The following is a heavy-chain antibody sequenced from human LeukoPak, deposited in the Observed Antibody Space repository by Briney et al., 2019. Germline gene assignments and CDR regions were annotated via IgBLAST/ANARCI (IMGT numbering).Heavy chain of an antibody. CDR2: IKQDGSEK. J-gene: IGHJ6*03. D-gene: IGHD6-13*01. V-gene: IGHV3-7*01. CDR1: GFTFSSYW. Sequence: PGGSLRPSCAASGFTFSSYWMSWVRQAPGKGLEWVANIKQDGSEKYYVDSVKGRFTISRDNAKNSLYLQMNSLRAEDTAVYYCARDAAAAAYYYYYMDVWGKGTTVTVSS. CDR3: ARDAAAAAYYYYYMDV.